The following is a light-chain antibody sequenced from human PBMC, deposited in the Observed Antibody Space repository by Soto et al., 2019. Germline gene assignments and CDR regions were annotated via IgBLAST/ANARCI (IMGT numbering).Light chain of an antibody. CDR2: GAS. V-gene: IGKV3-15*01. CDR1: QSIRSN. CDR3: QQYDNWPPWT. Sequence: EIVMTQSPATLSVSPGARAALSCRASQSIRSNLAWYQQKPGQAPRLLIYGASTRATGIPARFSGSGSGTEFTLTLSSLQSEDFAVYVCQQYDNWPPWTFGQGTRVEVK. J-gene: IGKJ1*01.